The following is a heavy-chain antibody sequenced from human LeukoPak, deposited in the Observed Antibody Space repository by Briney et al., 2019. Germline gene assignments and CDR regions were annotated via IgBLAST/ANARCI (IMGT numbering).Heavy chain of an antibody. V-gene: IGHV4-61*02. CDR3: ARGGFYCGGDCYVDY. Sequence: PSETLSLTCTVSGDSISSGNYYWSWMRQPAGRGLEWIGRFSITGSTDYNPSLKSRVTISVDTSKNQFSLRLTSVTAADTAVYYCARGGFYCGGDCYVDYWGQGTLVTVSS. J-gene: IGHJ4*02. D-gene: IGHD2-21*02. CDR1: GDSISSGNYY. CDR2: FSITGST.